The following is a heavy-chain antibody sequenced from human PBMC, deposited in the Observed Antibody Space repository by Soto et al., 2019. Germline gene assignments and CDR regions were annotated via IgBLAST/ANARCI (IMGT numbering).Heavy chain of an antibody. CDR2: ISGSGGST. V-gene: IGHV3-23*01. Sequence: GGSLRLSCAASGFTFSSYAMSWVRQAPGKGLEWVSAISGSGGSTYYADSVKGRFTISRDNSKNTLYLQMNSLRAKDTAVYYCAKEWLEGTGIQLWLPYSSSTAFDYWGQGTLVTVSS. D-gene: IGHD5-18*01. CDR3: AKEWLEGTGIQLWLPYSSSTAFDY. J-gene: IGHJ4*02. CDR1: GFTFSSYA.